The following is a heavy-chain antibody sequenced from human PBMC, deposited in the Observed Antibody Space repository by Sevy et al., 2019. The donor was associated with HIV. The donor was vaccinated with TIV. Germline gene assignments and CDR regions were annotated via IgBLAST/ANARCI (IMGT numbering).Heavy chain of an antibody. CDR3: ARAKLPTHIVVVTAIPNWFDP. J-gene: IGHJ5*02. Sequence: GGSLRLSCAASGFTFSSYAMHWVRQAPGKGLEWVAVISYDGSNKYYAHSVKGRFTISRDNSKNTLYLQMNSLRAEDTAVYYCARAKLPTHIVVVTAIPNWFDPWGQGTLVTVSS. V-gene: IGHV3-30-3*01. CDR2: ISYDGSNK. D-gene: IGHD2-21*02. CDR1: GFTFSSYA.